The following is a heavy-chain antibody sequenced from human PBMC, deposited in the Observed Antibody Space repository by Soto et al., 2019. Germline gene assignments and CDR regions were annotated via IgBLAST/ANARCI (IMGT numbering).Heavy chain of an antibody. J-gene: IGHJ4*01. V-gene: IGHV4-59*01. CDR3: VAGPDRAKSAY. Sequence: PSETLSLTCTVSGVSINYYYWSWTRQPPGKGLEWIAYGLRPDYTGYNPSLRNRVTISSDTSKNQFSLRLISVTAADTAVYYCVAGPDRAKSAYWGQGTLVTVSS. CDR2: GLRPDYT. CDR1: GVSINYYY.